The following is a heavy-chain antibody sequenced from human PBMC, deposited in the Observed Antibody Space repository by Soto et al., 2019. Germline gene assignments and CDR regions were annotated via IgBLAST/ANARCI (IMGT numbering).Heavy chain of an antibody. D-gene: IGHD3-9*01. CDR1: GGSISSTSYH. V-gene: IGHV4-39*01. J-gene: IGHJ4*02. Sequence: SETLSLTCSVSGGSISSTSYHWGWIRQPPGKGLEWIGTISYSGSTYFNPSLKSRVTISVDTSKNQFSLRLNSVTAADTAVYYCARRPYYDILTGYYSDYWGQGTLVTVSS. CDR3: ARRPYYDILTGYYSDY. CDR2: ISYSGST.